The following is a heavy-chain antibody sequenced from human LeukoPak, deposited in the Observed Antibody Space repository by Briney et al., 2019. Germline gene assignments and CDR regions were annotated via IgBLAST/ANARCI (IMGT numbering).Heavy chain of an antibody. J-gene: IGHJ6*03. CDR3: AREGLYSSSSGGHYYMDV. CDR1: GFTFSDYY. V-gene: IGHV3-11*01. CDR2: ISSSGSTI. D-gene: IGHD6-6*01. Sequence: GGSLRLSCAASGFTFSDYYMSWSRQAPGKGLKWVSYISSSGSTIYYADSVKGRFTISRDNAKNSLYLQMNSLRAEDTAVYYCAREGLYSSSSGGHYYMDVWGKGTTVTVSS.